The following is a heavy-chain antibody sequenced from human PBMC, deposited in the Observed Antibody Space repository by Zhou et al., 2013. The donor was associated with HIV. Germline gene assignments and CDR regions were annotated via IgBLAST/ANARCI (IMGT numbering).Heavy chain of an antibody. Sequence: QVQLVQSGAEVKKPGSSVKVSCKASGGTFSSYAISWVRQAPGQGLEWMGGIIPNSGGTSYAQKFQGRVTMTRDTSISTAYMELSRLRSDDTAVYYCARDERAFDYWGQGTLVTVPS. V-gene: IGHV1-2*02. CDR2: IIPNSGGT. CDR1: GGTFSSYA. CDR3: ARDERAFDY. J-gene: IGHJ4*02.